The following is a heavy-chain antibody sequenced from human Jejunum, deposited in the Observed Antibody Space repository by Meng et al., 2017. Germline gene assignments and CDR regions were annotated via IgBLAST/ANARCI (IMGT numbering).Heavy chain of an antibody. J-gene: IGHJ4*02. CDR2: IHYSGST. D-gene: IGHD2-8*01. Sequence: GSLRLSCTVSGGSVSNYYWHWIRQSPGKGLEWIGYIHYSGSTSHNPSLKSRLTISVDTSTNQFSLKLSSVTAADTAVYYCAREWSSFDYWGQGTLVTVSS. CDR1: GGSVSNYY. V-gene: IGHV4-59*02. CDR3: AREWSSFDY.